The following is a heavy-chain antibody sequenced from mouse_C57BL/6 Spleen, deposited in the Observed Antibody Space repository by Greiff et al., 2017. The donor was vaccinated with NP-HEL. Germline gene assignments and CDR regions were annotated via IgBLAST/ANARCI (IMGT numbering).Heavy chain of an antibody. Sequence: EVKLQESGPGMVKPSQSLSLTCTVTGYSITSGYDWHWIRHFPGNKLEWMGYISYSGSTNYNPSLKSRISITHDTSKNHFFLKLNSVTTEDTATYYCARGLPDYYGSSYGYFDVWGTGTSVTVSS. J-gene: IGHJ1*03. CDR2: ISYSGST. V-gene: IGHV3-1*01. CDR3: ARGLPDYYGSSYGYFDV. D-gene: IGHD1-1*01. CDR1: GYSITSGYD.